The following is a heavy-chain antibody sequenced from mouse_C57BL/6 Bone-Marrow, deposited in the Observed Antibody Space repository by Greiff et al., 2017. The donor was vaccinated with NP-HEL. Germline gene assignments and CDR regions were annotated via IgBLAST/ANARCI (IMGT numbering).Heavy chain of an antibody. CDR2: ISGGGGNT. J-gene: IGHJ2*01. CDR3: ARQRITTAFYYFDY. D-gene: IGHD1-2*01. CDR1: GFTFSSYT. Sequence: EVHLVESGGGLVKPGGSLKLSCAASGFTFSSYTMSWVRQTPEKRLEWVATISGGGGNTYYPDSVKGRFTISRDNAKNTLYLQMSSLRSEDTALYYCARQRITTAFYYFDYWGQGTTLTVSS. V-gene: IGHV5-9*01.